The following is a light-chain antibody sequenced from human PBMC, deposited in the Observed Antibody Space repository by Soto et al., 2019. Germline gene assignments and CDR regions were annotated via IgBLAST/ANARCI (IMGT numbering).Light chain of an antibody. Sequence: EIVMTQSPATLSVSPGARAPLSCRASQSVSSNLAWYQQKPGQAPRLLIYGASSRATGIPDRFSGSGSGTDFTLTVSRLEPEDFAVYYCQQYGSSWTFGQGTKV. CDR3: QQYGSSWT. V-gene: IGKV3-20*01. CDR2: GAS. CDR1: QSVSSN. J-gene: IGKJ1*01.